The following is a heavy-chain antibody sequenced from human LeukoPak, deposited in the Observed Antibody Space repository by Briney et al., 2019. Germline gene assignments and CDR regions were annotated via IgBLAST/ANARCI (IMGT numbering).Heavy chain of an antibody. D-gene: IGHD3-22*01. CDR2: ISGSGGST. V-gene: IGHV3-23*01. J-gene: IGHJ3*02. CDR1: GFTFSSYG. CDR3: AKDRVSAYYYDSSGYDAFDI. Sequence: GGTLRLSCAASGFTFSSYGMSWVRQAPGKGLEWVSAISGSGGSTYYADSVKGRFTISRDNSKNTLYLQMNSLRAEDTAVYYCAKDRVSAYYYDSSGYDAFDIWGQGTMVTVSS.